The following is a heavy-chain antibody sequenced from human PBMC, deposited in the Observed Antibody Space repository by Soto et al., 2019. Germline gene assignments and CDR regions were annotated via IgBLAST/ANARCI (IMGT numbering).Heavy chain of an antibody. J-gene: IGHJ4*02. D-gene: IGHD5-12*01. Sequence: QLQLQESGSGLVKPSQTLSLTCAVSGGSISSGGYSWSWIRQPPGKGLEWLGYIYHSGSTYYNPSLKSRVSISVDRSKNLFSLKLSSVTGADTAVYYWAAGGGLPRYYWGQGTLGTFSS. CDR1: GGSISSGGYS. V-gene: IGHV4-30-2*01. CDR2: IYHSGST. CDR3: AAGGGLPRYY.